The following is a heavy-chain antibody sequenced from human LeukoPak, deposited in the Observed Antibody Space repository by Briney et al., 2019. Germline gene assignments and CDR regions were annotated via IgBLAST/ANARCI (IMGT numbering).Heavy chain of an antibody. CDR1: GGSFSGYY. J-gene: IGHJ4*02. D-gene: IGHD6-13*01. CDR2: INHSGST. V-gene: IGHV4-34*01. CDR3: ATNPEHSSSWIFDY. Sequence: PSETLSLTCAVYGGSFSGYYWSWIRQPPGKGLEWIGEINHSGSTNYNPSLKSRVTISVDTSKNQFSLKLSSVTAADTAVYYCATNPEHSSSWIFDYWGQGTLVTVSS.